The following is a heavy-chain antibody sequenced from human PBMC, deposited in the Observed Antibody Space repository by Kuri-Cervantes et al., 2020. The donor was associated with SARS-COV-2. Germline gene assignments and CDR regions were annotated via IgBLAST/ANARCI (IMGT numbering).Heavy chain of an antibody. CDR3: AKASVTAAAPFDY. Sequence: GESLKISCAASGFTFSSYSMNWVRQAPGKGLEWVSAISGSGGSTYYADSAKGRFTISRDNSKNTLYLQMNSLRAEDTAVYYCAKASVTAAAPFDYWGQGTLVTVSS. D-gene: IGHD6-13*01. CDR1: GFTFSSYS. V-gene: IGHV3-23*01. J-gene: IGHJ4*02. CDR2: ISGSGGST.